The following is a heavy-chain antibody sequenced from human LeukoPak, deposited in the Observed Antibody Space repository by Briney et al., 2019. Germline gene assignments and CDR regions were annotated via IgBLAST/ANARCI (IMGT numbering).Heavy chain of an antibody. CDR3: AKDRRSLNHYGSGSSFDY. Sequence: PGGSLRLSCAASGFTFSSYAMSWVRQAPGKGLEWVSAISGSGGSTYYADSVKGRFTISRDNSKNTLYLQMNSLRAEDTAVYYCAKDRRSLNHYGSGSSFDYWGQGTLVTVSS. J-gene: IGHJ4*02. D-gene: IGHD3-10*01. CDR1: GFTFSSYA. CDR2: ISGSGGST. V-gene: IGHV3-23*01.